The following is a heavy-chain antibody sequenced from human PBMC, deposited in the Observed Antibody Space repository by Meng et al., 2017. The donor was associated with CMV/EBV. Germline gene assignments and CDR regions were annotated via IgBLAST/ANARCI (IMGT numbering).Heavy chain of an antibody. CDR2: ISSSSSYI. D-gene: IGHD3-3*01. CDR3: ARGPYYDFWSGYRKGSSAFDT. CDR1: GFTFSSYS. V-gene: IGHV3-21*01. Sequence: GESLKISCAASGFTFSSYSMNWVRQAPGKGLEWVSSISSSSSYIYYADSVKGRFTISRDNAKNSLYLQMNSLRAEDTAVYYCARGPYYDFWSGYRKGSSAFDTWGQGTMVTVSS. J-gene: IGHJ3*02.